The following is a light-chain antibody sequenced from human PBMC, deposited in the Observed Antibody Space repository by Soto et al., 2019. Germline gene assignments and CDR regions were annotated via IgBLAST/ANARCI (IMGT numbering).Light chain of an antibody. V-gene: IGKV1-8*01. Sequence: IELTQSPSSFSASTGDRVTITCRASQGISSYLAWYQQKPGKAPKLLIYAASTLQSGVPSRFSGSGSGTDFTLTISCLQSEDFATYYCQQYYSYPQTFGQGTKVDIK. J-gene: IGKJ1*01. CDR1: QGISSY. CDR3: QQYYSYPQT. CDR2: AAS.